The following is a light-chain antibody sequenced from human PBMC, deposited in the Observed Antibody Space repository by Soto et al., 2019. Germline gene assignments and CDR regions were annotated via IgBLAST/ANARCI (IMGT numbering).Light chain of an antibody. V-gene: IGKV3-20*01. CDR3: QQYGSSLLT. CDR2: GAS. J-gene: IGKJ4*01. CDR1: QSVSSRY. Sequence: EIVLTQSPGTLSLSPGERATLSCRASQSVSSRYLVWYQQKPGQAPRLLIYGASSRATGIPDRFSGSGSGTDFILTISRLEPEDCAVYYCQQYGSSLLTFGGGTKVEIK.